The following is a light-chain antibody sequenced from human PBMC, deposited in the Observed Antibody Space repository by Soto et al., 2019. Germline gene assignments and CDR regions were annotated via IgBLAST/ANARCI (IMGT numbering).Light chain of an antibody. CDR3: QQSYSTPRT. Sequence: EIRVTQSPSSLSASLGARVAITCWASQRISNYLKWYQQKPGKAPKLLIYAASTLQSGVPSRFSGSGYGTAFTLTISSLQPEDFATYYCQQSYSTPRTFGQGTKV. CDR2: AAS. V-gene: IGKV1-39*01. CDR1: QRISNY. J-gene: IGKJ1*01.